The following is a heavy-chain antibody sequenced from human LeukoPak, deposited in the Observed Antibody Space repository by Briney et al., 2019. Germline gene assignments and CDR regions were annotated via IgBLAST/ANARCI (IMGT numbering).Heavy chain of an antibody. Sequence: GGSLRLSCAASGFXFSNYAISWVRQAPGKGLECVSGISGSGGSTYYADSVKGRFTISRDNSKNTLYLQMNSLRAEDTAIYYCAKGCGGSCYSEFDYWGQGTLVTVSS. CDR2: ISGSGGST. CDR1: GFXFSNYA. CDR3: AKGCGGSCYSEFDY. V-gene: IGHV3-23*01. D-gene: IGHD2-15*01. J-gene: IGHJ4*02.